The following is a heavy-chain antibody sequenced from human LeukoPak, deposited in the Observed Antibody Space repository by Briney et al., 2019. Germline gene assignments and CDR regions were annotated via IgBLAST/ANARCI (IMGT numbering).Heavy chain of an antibody. CDR1: GFTFSSYC. CDR3: ARDRQEYYDFWSGPGY. J-gene: IGHJ4*02. V-gene: IGHV3-74*01. D-gene: IGHD3-3*01. Sequence: GGSLRLSCAASGFTFSSYCMHWVRQAPGKGLVWVSRINSDGSSTSYADSVKGRFTSSRDNAKNTLYLQMNSLRAEDTAVYYCARDRQEYYDFWSGPGYWGPGTLVTASS. CDR2: INSDGSST.